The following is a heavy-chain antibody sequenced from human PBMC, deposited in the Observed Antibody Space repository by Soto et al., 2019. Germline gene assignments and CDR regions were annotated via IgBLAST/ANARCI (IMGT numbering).Heavy chain of an antibody. CDR1: GFTFTDYD. V-gene: IGHV3-11*06. CDR3: ARDAVVRRVRGMDV. CDR2: ISSSSSYT. D-gene: IGHD3-10*01. Sequence: QVQLVESGGGLVKPGGSLRLSCAASGFTFTDYDMSWIRQAPGKGLEWVSYISSSSSYTNYAASVKGRFTISRDSTKNSLYLQMNSLRTEDTAVYYCARDAVVRRVRGMDVWGQGTTVTVSS. J-gene: IGHJ6*02.